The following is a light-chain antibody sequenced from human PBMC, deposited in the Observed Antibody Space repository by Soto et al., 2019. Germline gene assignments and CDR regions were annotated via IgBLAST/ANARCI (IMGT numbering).Light chain of an antibody. J-gene: IGKJ1*01. CDR1: QSVSSN. CDR2: GAS. V-gene: IGKV3-15*01. Sequence: EIVMTQSPATLSVSPGERATLSCRASQSVSSNLAWYQQKPGQAPRLLIYGASTRATGIPARFSGSGSGTEFTLTIGSLQSEDFAVYYCQQYNNWPPWTFGQGPKVDIK. CDR3: QQYNNWPPWT.